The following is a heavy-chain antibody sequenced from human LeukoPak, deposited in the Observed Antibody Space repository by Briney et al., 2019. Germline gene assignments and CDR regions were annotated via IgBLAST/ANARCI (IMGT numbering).Heavy chain of an antibody. D-gene: IGHD3-10*01. Sequence: SVKVSCKASGGTFSSYAISWVRQAPGQGLEWMGGIIPMFGTANYAQKFQGRVTITADESTSTAYMELSSLRSDDTAVYYCATTPGKIWFGELSRWGQGTLVTVSS. CDR3: ATTPGKIWFGELSR. V-gene: IGHV1-69*13. J-gene: IGHJ4*02. CDR2: IIPMFGTA. CDR1: GGTFSSYA.